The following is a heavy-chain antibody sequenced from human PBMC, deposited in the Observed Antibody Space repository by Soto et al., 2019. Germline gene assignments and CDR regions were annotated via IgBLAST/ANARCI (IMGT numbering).Heavy chain of an antibody. V-gene: IGHV3-30*18. J-gene: IGHJ4*02. D-gene: IGHD6-6*01. CDR2: ISYDGSNK. Sequence: SGGSLRLSCAASGFTFSSYGMHWVRQAPGKGLEWVAVISYDGSNKYYADSVKGRFTISRDNSKNTLYLQMNSLRAEDTAVYYCAKPSAVMYSSSFFDYWGQGTLVTVSS. CDR1: GFTFSSYG. CDR3: AKPSAVMYSSSFFDY.